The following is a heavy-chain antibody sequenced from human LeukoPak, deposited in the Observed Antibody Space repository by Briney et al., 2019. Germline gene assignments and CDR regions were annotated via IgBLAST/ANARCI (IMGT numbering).Heavy chain of an antibody. V-gene: IGHV1-69*06. J-gene: IGHJ4*02. CDR1: GGTFSSYA. CDR3: ASSTYYDYVWGSYRSRYFDY. Sequence: SVTVSCKASGGTFSSYAISWVRQAPGQGLEWMGGIIPIFGTANYAQKFQGRVTITADKSTSTAYMELSSLRSEDTAVYYCASSTYYDYVWGSYRSRYFDYWGQGTLVTVSS. CDR2: IIPIFGTA. D-gene: IGHD3-16*02.